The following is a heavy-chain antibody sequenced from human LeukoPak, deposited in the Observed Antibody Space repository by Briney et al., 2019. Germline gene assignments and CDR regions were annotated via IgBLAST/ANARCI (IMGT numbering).Heavy chain of an antibody. CDR1: GGSISSYY. CDR2: IYYSGST. Sequence: SETLSLTCTVSGGSISSYYWSWIRQPSGKGLEWIGYIYYSGSTNYNPSLKSRVTISVDTSKNQFSLKLSSVTAADTAVYYCASGGNIVVVPAATDAFDIWGQGTMVTVSS. J-gene: IGHJ3*02. V-gene: IGHV4-59*08. D-gene: IGHD2-2*01. CDR3: ASGGNIVVVPAATDAFDI.